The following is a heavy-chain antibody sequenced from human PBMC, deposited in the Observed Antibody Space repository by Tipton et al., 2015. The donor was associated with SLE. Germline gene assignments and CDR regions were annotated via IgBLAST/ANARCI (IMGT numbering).Heavy chain of an antibody. CDR1: GFAFSDSY. V-gene: IGHV3-11*01. J-gene: IGHJ6*03. CDR3: TTGGDYYYYMDV. Sequence: GSLRLSCAASGFAFSDSYMSWIRQAPGKGLEWVSYISNSGASRSYADSVRGRFTISRDNAKNSLYLQMNSLRAEDTAVYYCTTGGDYYYYMDVWGKGTTVTVSS. CDR2: ISNSGASR. D-gene: IGHD3-16*01.